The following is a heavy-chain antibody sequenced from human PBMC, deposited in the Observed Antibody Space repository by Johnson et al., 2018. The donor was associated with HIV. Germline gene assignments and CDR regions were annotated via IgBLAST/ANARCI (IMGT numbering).Heavy chain of an antibody. CDR1: GFTFSSYA. CDR2: ISYDGSNK. CDR3: ARDRRQFLEWLSDALDI. Sequence: QVLLVESGGGVVQPGRSLRLSCAASGFTFSSYAMHWVRQAPGKGLEWVAVISYDGSNKYYADSVKGRFTISRDNAKNSLYLQMSSLRVADTAVYYCARDRRQFLEWLSDALDIWGQGTMVTVSS. V-gene: IGHV3-30*04. D-gene: IGHD3-3*01. J-gene: IGHJ3*02.